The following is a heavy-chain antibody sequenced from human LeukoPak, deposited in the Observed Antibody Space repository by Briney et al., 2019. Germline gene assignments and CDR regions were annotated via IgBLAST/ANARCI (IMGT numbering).Heavy chain of an antibody. CDR2: MNPNSGNT. D-gene: IGHD6-13*01. V-gene: IGHV1-8*03. J-gene: IGHJ2*01. Sequence: ASVKVSCKASGYTFTSYDINWVRQATGQGLEWMGWMNPNSGNTGYAQKFQGRVTITRNTSISTTYMELSSLRSEDTAVYYCARGNPEYSSSWYYWYFDLWGRGTLVTVSS. CDR3: ARGNPEYSSSWYYWYFDL. CDR1: GYTFTSYD.